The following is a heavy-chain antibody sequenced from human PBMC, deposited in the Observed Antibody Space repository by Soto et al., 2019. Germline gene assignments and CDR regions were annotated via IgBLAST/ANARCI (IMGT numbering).Heavy chain of an antibody. Sequence: QLLQSGGGLVQPGGSLTLSCAASGFTFGNTDMSWVRQAPGEGLEGVSTIDGSGGITYYADSVKGRFTISRDNSRNTVYLQMNSLRGDDTALYYCVKNSGWFNTWGQGALVTVSS. CDR3: VKNSGWFNT. CDR1: GFTFGNTD. J-gene: IGHJ5*02. V-gene: IGHV3-23*01. CDR2: IDGSGGIT. D-gene: IGHD3-10*01.